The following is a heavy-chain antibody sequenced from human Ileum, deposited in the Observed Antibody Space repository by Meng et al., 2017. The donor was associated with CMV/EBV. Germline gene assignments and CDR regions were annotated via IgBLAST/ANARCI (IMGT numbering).Heavy chain of an antibody. J-gene: IGHJ4*02. CDR2: TYYRSKWYN. V-gene: IGHV6-1*01. Sequence: HVPLQQPGPGVLRPSQTLPLTCAISGVNVSSNGVTWNWSRQSPSRGLEWLGRTYYRSKWYNDYAVSLKSRITINPDTSRNHFFLQLSSVSPEDTAVYYCARNIFEYQMLPFNYWGQGTLVTVSS. CDR3: ARNIFEYQMLPFNY. CDR1: GVNVSSNGVT. D-gene: IGHD2-2*01.